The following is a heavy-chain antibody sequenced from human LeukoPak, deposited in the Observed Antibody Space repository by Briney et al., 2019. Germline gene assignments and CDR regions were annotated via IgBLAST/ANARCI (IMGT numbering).Heavy chain of an antibody. CDR3: AREQKVITFGGVIGP. V-gene: IGHV3-74*01. CDR2: INSDGSST. CDR1: GFTFSSYW. D-gene: IGHD3-16*01. Sequence: PGGSLRLSCAASGFTFSSYWMHWVRQAPGKGLVWVSRINSDGSSTSYADSVKGRFTISRDNAKNTLYLQMNSLRAEDTAVYYCAREQKVITFGGVIGPWGQGTLVTVSP. J-gene: IGHJ5*02.